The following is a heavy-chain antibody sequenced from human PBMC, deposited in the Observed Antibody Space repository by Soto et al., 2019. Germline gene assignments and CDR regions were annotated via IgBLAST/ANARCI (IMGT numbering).Heavy chain of an antibody. V-gene: IGHV2-5*01. CDR3: AHITRANSIVVVTASWFDP. CDR1: GFSLSTSGVG. D-gene: IGHD2-21*02. CDR2: IYWNDDK. Sequence: QITLKESGPTLVKPTQTLTLTCTFSGFSLSTSGVGVGWIRQPPGKALEWLALIYWNDDKRYSPSLKSRLTITKDTSKNQVVLTMTNMDPVDTATYYCAHITRANSIVVVTASWFDPWCQGTLVTVSS. J-gene: IGHJ5*02.